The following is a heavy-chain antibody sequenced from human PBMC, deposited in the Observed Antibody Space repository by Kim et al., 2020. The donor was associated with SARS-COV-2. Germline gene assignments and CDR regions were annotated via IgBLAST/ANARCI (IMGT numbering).Heavy chain of an antibody. Sequence: SGTLSLTCTASGGSISSYYWSWIRQPPGKGLEWIGYINNSGSTNYNPSLKSRVTISVDTSKNQFSLKLSSATAADTAVYYCARRGLYYYDSSAYRNGAFDIWGQGTMVTVSS. CDR1: GGSISSYY. V-gene: IGHV4-59*08. CDR3: ARRGLYYYDSSAYRNGAFDI. CDR2: INNSGST. J-gene: IGHJ3*02. D-gene: IGHD3-22*01.